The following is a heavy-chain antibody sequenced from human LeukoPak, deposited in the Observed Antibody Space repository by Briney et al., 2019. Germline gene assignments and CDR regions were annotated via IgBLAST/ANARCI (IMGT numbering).Heavy chain of an antibody. J-gene: IGHJ4*02. Sequence: PGGSLRLSCAASGFTFSNYAMSWVRQAPGKGLVWVSRINSDGSSTSYADSVKGRFTISRDNAKNTLYLQMNSLRAEDTAVYYCARVDFWSGYYTYWGQGTLVTVSS. CDR2: INSDGSST. CDR1: GFTFSNYA. CDR3: ARVDFWSGYYTY. V-gene: IGHV3-74*01. D-gene: IGHD3-3*01.